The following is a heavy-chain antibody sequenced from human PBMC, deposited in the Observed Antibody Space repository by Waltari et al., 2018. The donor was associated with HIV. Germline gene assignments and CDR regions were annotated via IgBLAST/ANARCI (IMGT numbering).Heavy chain of an antibody. CDR1: GFRFDDYA. D-gene: IGHD3-3*01. CDR3: AKDGSGGDFWSVYPYHFDY. Sequence: EVQLVESGGGLVQPGRSLRLSCAASGFRFDDYAMHWVRQVPGKGLEWVSGISWNSGSKDYADSVKGRFTISRDNAKNSLYLQMNSLRVEDTALYYCAKDGSGGDFWSVYPYHFDYWGQGTLVTVSS. V-gene: IGHV3-9*01. CDR2: ISWNSGSK. J-gene: IGHJ4*02.